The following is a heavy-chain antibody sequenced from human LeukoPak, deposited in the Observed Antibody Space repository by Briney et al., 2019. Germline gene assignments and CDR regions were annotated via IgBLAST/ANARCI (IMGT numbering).Heavy chain of an antibody. D-gene: IGHD3-16*02. V-gene: IGHV4-34*01. CDR1: GGSFSGYY. J-gene: IGHJ4*02. CDR2: INHSGST. Sequence: PSETLSLTCAVDGGSFSGYYWSWIRQPPGKGLEWIGEINHSGSTNYNPSLKSRVTISVDTSKNQFSLKLSSVTAADTAVYYCARGNLSYDYVWGSYRHPYYFDYWGQGTLVTVSS. CDR3: ARGNLSYDYVWGSYRHPYYFDY.